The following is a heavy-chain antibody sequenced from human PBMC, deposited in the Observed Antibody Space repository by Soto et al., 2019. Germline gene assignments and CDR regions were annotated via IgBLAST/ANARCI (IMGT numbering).Heavy chain of an antibody. V-gene: IGHV3-23*01. CDR3: ARGIYLKYGLDV. CDR2: ISGSGGST. CDR1: GLTFRRYA. D-gene: IGHD3-16*02. Sequence: PGGSLRLSCAASGLTFRRYAMNWVRQAPGKGLEWVSVISGSGGSTYYADSVKGRFSISRDNPNNTVYLQMNSLRAEDTAVYYCARGIYLKYGLDVWGQGATVTVSS. J-gene: IGHJ6*02.